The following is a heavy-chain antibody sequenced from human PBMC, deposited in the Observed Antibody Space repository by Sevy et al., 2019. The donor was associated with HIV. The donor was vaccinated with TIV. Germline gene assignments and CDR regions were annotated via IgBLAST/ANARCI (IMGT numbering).Heavy chain of an antibody. CDR1: GISFTTSG. J-gene: IGHJ6*02. Sequence: GGSLRLSCVVSGISFTTSGMHWVRQAPGKGLEWVAVISYHGRDKFYAESVKGRSTISRDNSKNRLYLQINSLRAEDTAVYYCAKDVTGYNGMDVWGQGTMVTVSS. D-gene: IGHD1-1*01. V-gene: IGHV3-30*18. CDR2: ISYHGRDK. CDR3: AKDVTGYNGMDV.